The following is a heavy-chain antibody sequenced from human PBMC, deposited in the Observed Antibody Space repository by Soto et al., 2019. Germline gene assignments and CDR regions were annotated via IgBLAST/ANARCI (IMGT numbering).Heavy chain of an antibody. Sequence: GGSLRLSCVASGFTISNYWMHWVGQAPGKGLIWVSRISPDGSTTNYADSVKGRFTISRDNARNTLYLQMDSLRAEDTALYYCTRVISGSSGLFDYWGQGTLVTVSS. V-gene: IGHV3-74*01. CDR1: GFTISNYW. CDR3: TRVISGSSGLFDY. D-gene: IGHD1-26*01. J-gene: IGHJ4*02. CDR2: ISPDGSTT.